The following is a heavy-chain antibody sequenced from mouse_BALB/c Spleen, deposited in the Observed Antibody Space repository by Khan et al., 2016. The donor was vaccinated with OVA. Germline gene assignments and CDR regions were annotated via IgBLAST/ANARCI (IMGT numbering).Heavy chain of an antibody. J-gene: IGHJ2*01. CDR2: IYPGTDNT. CDR3: AREEALYYIDY. Sequence: QIQLVQSGAELVRPGASVKLSCKTPGYIFTNYWFNWVKQRPGQGLGWIARIYPGTDNTYYNENFKDKATLTADKSSSTAYMQLSSLKSEGSAVESCAREEALYYIDYWGQGTTLTVSS. CDR1: GYIFTNYW. D-gene: IGHD3-2*02. V-gene: IGHV1-76*01.